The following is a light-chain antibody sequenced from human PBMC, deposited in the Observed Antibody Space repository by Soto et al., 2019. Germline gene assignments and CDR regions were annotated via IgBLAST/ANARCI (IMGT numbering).Light chain of an antibody. Sequence: QSALTPPASVSGSPGQSITISCTGNNSNICGYNYVSWYLQHSGNVSKLMIYDVSYWPSVVSNRFSGSMSCNTASLSISWLQADDEADYYCSSYTSSSTPYVFGTGTKVTVL. CDR1: NSNICGYNY. V-gene: IGLV2-14*01. J-gene: IGLJ1*01. CDR3: SSYTSSSTPYV. CDR2: DVS.